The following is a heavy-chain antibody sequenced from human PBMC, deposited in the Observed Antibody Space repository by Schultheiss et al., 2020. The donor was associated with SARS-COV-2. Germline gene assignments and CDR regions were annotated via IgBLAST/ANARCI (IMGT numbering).Heavy chain of an antibody. CDR1: GFTFSSYS. J-gene: IGHJ1*01. V-gene: IGHV3-48*04. CDR3: ARVGRDCSHGICYNAEYFQH. D-gene: IGHD2-8*01. Sequence: GSLRLSCAASGFTFSSYSMNWVRQAPGKGLEWVSSISSSGETKRYSDSVKGRFTISRDNAKNSLYLQMNSLRAEDTAVYYCARVGRDCSHGICYNAEYFQHWGQGTLVTVSS. CDR2: ISSSGETK.